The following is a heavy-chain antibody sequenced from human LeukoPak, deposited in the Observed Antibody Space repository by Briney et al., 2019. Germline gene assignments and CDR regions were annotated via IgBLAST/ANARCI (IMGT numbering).Heavy chain of an antibody. V-gene: IGHV1-69*13. J-gene: IGHJ4*02. D-gene: IGHD3-10*01. CDR3: ARNQSGRAPAQIDY. CDR2: IIPIFGTA. Sequence: ASVKVSCKASGGTFSSYAISWVRQAPGQGLEWMGGIIPIFGTANYAQKFQGRVTITADESTSTAYMELSSLRSEDTAVYYCARNQSGRAPAQIDYWGQGTLVTVSS. CDR1: GGTFSSYA.